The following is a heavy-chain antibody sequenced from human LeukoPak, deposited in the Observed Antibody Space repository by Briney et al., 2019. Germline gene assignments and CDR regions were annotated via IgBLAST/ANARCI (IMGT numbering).Heavy chain of an antibody. Sequence: GGSLRLSCAASGFTFSRYWMSWVRQAPGKGLEWVATIKQDGSEKYYVDSVKGRFTISRDNAKNSLYLQMNSLRAEDTAVYYCARDPYCSSTSCYSPHNWGQGTLVTVSS. J-gene: IGHJ4*02. CDR2: IKQDGSEK. CDR1: GFTFSRYW. D-gene: IGHD2-2*02. V-gene: IGHV3-7*01. CDR3: ARDPYCSSTSCYSPHN.